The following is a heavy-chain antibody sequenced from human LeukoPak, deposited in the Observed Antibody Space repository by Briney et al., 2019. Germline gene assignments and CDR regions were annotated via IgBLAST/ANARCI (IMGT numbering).Heavy chain of an antibody. CDR1: GFTLSSYG. CDR3: ARVNRGDAFDI. Sequence: PGRSLRLSCAASGFTLSSYGMHWVRQAPGKGLEWVAVIWYDGRNKFYADSLKGRFTISRDNSKNTLYLQMNSLRAEDTAVYYCARVNRGDAFDIWGQGTLVTVSS. CDR2: IWYDGRNK. D-gene: IGHD3-16*02. J-gene: IGHJ3*02. V-gene: IGHV3-33*01.